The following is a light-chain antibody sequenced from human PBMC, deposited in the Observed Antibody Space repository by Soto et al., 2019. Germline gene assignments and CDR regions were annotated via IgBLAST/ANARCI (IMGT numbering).Light chain of an antibody. J-gene: IGKJ1*01. CDR1: QSISTF. Sequence: DIRMTQSPPSLSASVGDRVTITCRASQSISTFLNWYQQIPGKAPNLLIYGASILQGGVPSRFSGSGSGTEFTLTISSLQPDDFATYYCQHYNSYSEAFGQGTKV. CDR2: GAS. CDR3: QHYNSYSEA. V-gene: IGKV1-5*01.